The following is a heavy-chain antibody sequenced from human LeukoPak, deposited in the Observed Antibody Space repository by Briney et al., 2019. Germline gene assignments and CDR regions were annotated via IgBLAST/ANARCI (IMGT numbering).Heavy chain of an antibody. J-gene: IGHJ4*02. V-gene: IGHV3-21*01. CDR1: GFTFSSYS. Sequence: PGGSLRLSCAASGFTFSSYSMNWVRQAPGKGLEWVSSISSSSSYIYYADSVKGRFTISRDNAKNSLYLQMNSLRAEDTAVYYCASDILTGYPADYWGQGTLVTVSS. CDR3: ASDILTGYPADY. CDR2: ISSSSSYI. D-gene: IGHD3-9*01.